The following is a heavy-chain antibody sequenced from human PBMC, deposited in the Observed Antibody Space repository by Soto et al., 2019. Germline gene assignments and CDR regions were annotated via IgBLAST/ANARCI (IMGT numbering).Heavy chain of an antibody. Sequence: SVKVSCKASGGTFSSYAISWVRQAPGQGLEWMGGIIPIFGTANYAQKFQGRVTITADESTSTAYMELSSLRSEDTAVYYCARRSTLGYCSSTSCYDDYYYYGMDVWGQGTTVTVSS. CDR1: GGTFSSYA. J-gene: IGHJ6*02. D-gene: IGHD2-2*01. CDR3: ARRSTLGYCSSTSCYDDYYYYGMDV. CDR2: IIPIFGTA. V-gene: IGHV1-69*13.